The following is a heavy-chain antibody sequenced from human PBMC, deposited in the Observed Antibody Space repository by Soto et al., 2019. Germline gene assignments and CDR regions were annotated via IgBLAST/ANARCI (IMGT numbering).Heavy chain of an antibody. CDR1: GFTFSSYA. D-gene: IGHD2-2*01. CDR3: AKVPDIVVVPAAKGDYYYGMDV. Sequence: PGGSLRLSCAASGFTFSSYAMSWVRQAPGKGLEWVSAISGSGGSTYYADSVKGRFTISRDNSKNTLYLQMNSLRAEDTAVYYCAKVPDIVVVPAAKGDYYYGMDVWGQGTTVTVSS. J-gene: IGHJ6*02. CDR2: ISGSGGST. V-gene: IGHV3-23*01.